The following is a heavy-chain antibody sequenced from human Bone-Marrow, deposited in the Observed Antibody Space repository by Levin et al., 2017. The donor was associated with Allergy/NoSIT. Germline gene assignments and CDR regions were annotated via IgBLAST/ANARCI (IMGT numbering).Heavy chain of an antibody. Sequence: PGESLKISCAASGFTFSSYAMNWVRQAPGKGLEWVSAISTSGYDTYYADSVKGLFAIFRDNSKSTLYMQMNSLRVEDTAIYYCATQGLRGLQADYWGQGALVTVSS. J-gene: IGHJ4*02. V-gene: IGHV3-23*01. CDR1: GFTFSSYA. D-gene: IGHD5-24*01. CDR3: ATQGLRGLQADY. CDR2: ISTSGYDT.